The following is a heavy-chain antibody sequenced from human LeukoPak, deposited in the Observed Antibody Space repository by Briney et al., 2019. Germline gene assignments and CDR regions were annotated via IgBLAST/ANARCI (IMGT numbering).Heavy chain of an antibody. V-gene: IGHV5-10-1*01. Sequence: GESLKISCKGSGYSFTTFWITWVRQMPGKGLGWLGSLDPSDSYTNYSPSFQGHVTISADKSISTAYLQWSSLKASDTAMYYCARQTGYTSGWYAAWGQGTLVTVSS. CDR3: ARQTGYTSGWYAA. CDR2: LDPSDSYT. J-gene: IGHJ5*02. D-gene: IGHD6-19*01. CDR1: GYSFTTFW.